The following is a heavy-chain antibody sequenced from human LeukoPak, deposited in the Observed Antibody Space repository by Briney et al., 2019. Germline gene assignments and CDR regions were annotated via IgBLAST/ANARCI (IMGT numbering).Heavy chain of an antibody. CDR3: ARKAIFGLGPYYFDY. Sequence: SETLSLTCTVSGGSVSSGSYYWSWIRQPPGKGLEWIGYIYYSGSTNYNPSLKSRVTISVDTSKNQFSLKLSSVTAADTAVYYCARKAIFGLGPYYFDYWGQGTLVTVSS. J-gene: IGHJ4*02. CDR2: IYYSGST. CDR1: GGSVSSGSYY. V-gene: IGHV4-61*01. D-gene: IGHD3-3*01.